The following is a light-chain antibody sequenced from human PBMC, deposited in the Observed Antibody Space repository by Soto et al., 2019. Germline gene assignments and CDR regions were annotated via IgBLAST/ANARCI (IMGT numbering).Light chain of an antibody. CDR1: RSINSW. CDR3: QQYHFYST. V-gene: IGKV1-5*03. CDR2: KAS. Sequence: DIQMTQSPSTLSASVGDRVTVTCRASRSINSWLACDQQKPGKAPKLLIYKASSLESGVPSRFSGTGSEIQLTLTIHRLQPDDFATYSSQQYHFYSTFGQGTKVDIK. J-gene: IGKJ1*01.